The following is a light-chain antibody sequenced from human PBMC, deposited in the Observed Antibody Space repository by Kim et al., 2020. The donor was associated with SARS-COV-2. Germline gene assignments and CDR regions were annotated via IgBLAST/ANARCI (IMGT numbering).Light chain of an antibody. V-gene: IGLV3-1*01. CDR3: QAWDSSTYV. J-gene: IGLJ1*01. CDR2: QDN. CDR1: KLGDKY. Sequence: SVSPGQTASSTCSGEKLGDKYACWYQQKPGQSPVLVIYQDNKRPSGIPERFSGSNSGNTATLTISGTHAMDEADYYCQAWDSSTYVFGTGTKVTVL.